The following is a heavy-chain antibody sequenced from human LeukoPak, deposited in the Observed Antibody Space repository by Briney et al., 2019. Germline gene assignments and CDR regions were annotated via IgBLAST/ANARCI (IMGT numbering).Heavy chain of an antibody. V-gene: IGHV1-3*01. CDR2: INAGNGNT. D-gene: IGHD1-1*01. CDR1: GYTFTSYV. Sequence: GASVTVSCTASGYTFTSYVMHWVRQAPGQRREWMGWINAGNGNTKYSQKFQGRVTITRDTSASTAYMELSSLRSEDTAVYYCARVRPGTTFGYWGQGTLVTVSS. CDR3: ARVRPGTTFGY. J-gene: IGHJ4*02.